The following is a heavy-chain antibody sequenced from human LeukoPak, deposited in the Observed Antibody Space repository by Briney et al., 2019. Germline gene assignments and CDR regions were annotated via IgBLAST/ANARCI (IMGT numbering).Heavy chain of an antibody. D-gene: IGHD2-2*01. V-gene: IGHV3-30-3*01. Sequence: PGGSLRLAWAASGFTFSSYVMHWVRLAPGKGLEWVALISYAGSNKYYADSVKGRFTISRDNPKNTLFPQMNSLRAEDSAVYYCARGLPATGSLFDPWGPGTLVTVSS. CDR3: ARGLPATGSLFDP. CDR1: GFTFSSYV. J-gene: IGHJ5*02. CDR2: ISYAGSNK.